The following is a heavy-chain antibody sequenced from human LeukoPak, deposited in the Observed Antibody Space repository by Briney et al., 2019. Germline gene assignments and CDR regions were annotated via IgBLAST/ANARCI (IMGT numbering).Heavy chain of an antibody. V-gene: IGHV4-4*02. Sequence: SETLSLTCAVSGGAISSSNWWSWVRQPPGKGLEWIGEIYHSGSTNYNPSLKSRVTISVDKSKNQFSLKLSSVTAADTAVYYCARATMVRGVSNFDYWGQGTLVTVSS. CDR3: ARATMVRGVSNFDY. CDR2: IYHSGST. CDR1: GGAISSSNW. J-gene: IGHJ4*02. D-gene: IGHD3-10*01.